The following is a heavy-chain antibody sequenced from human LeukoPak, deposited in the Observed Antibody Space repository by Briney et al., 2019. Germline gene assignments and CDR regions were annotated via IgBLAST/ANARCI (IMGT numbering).Heavy chain of an antibody. CDR3: ARETVVVPAAIPDAFDI. CDR1: GGSFSGYY. CDR2: INHSGST. D-gene: IGHD2-2*01. Sequence: SETLSLTCAVYGGSFSGYYWSWIRQPPGKGLEWIGEINHSGSTNYNPSLKSRVTISVDTSKNQFSLKLSSVTAADTAVYYCARETVVVPAAIPDAFDIWGQGTMVTVSS. J-gene: IGHJ3*02. V-gene: IGHV4-34*01.